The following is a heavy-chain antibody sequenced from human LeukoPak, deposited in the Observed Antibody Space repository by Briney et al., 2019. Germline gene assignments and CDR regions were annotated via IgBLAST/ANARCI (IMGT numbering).Heavy chain of an antibody. CDR3: ERGSRLEYAYYGSVHNWFDP. Sequence: SETLSLTCTVAGGSISSYYWSWIRQPPGRGLEWIGYIYYSGSTNYNPSLKSRVTISVDTSKNQFSLKLSSVTAADTAVYYCERGSRLEYAYYGSVHNWFDPWGQGTLVTVSS. CDR1: GGSISSYY. V-gene: IGHV4-59*01. D-gene: IGHD3-10*01. CDR2: IYYSGST. J-gene: IGHJ5*02.